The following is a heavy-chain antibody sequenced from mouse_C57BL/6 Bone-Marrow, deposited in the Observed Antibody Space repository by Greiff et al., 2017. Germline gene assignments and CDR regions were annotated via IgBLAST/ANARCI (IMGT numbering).Heavy chain of an antibody. D-gene: IGHD4-1*01. CDR1: CYTFTDYE. J-gene: IGHJ2*01. CDR3: TRWDCIDY. V-gene: IGHV1-15*01. CDR2: IDPETGGT. Sequence: QVQLKESGAELVRPGASVTLSCKASCYTFTDYEMHWVKQTPVHGLEWIGAIDPETGGTAYNQKFKGKAILTADKSSSTAYMELRSLTSEDSAGYYCTRWDCIDYWGQGTTLTVSA.